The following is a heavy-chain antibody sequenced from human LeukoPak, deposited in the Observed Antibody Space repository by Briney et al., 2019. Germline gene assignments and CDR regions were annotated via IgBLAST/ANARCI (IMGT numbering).Heavy chain of an antibody. D-gene: IGHD6-6*01. Sequence: GGSLRLSCAAPGFTFSSSWMSWVRQAPGKGLEWVANIKQDGSEKYYVGSVKGRFAISRDNAKNSLYLQMGSLRAEDTAVYHCARDGPYSTSATHPPWGQGTLVTVSS. V-gene: IGHV3-7*03. J-gene: IGHJ5*02. CDR2: IKQDGSEK. CDR3: ARDGPYSTSATHPP. CDR1: GFTFSSSW.